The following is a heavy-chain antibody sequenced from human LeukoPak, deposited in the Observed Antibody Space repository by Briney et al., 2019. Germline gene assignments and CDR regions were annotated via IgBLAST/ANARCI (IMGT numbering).Heavy chain of an antibody. CDR3: AEDSYYDFWSGYYFDY. CDR1: GFTFSSYA. J-gene: IGHJ4*02. V-gene: IGHV3-23*01. Sequence: GGSLRLSCAASGFTFSSYAMSWVRQAPGKGLEWVSAISGSGGSTYYADSVKGRFTISRDNSKNTLYLQMNSLRAEDTAVYYCAEDSYYDFWSGYYFDYWGQGTLVTVSS. D-gene: IGHD3-3*01. CDR2: ISGSGGST.